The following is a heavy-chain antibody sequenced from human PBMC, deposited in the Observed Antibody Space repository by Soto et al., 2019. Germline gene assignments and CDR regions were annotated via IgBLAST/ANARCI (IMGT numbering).Heavy chain of an antibody. V-gene: IGHV1-8*01. CDR2: LNPNSGNT. CDR1: GYTFTSYD. D-gene: IGHD6-13*01. Sequence: GASVKVSCKTSGYTFTSYDINWVRQATGQGLEWMGWLNPNSGNTGYAPKFQGRVTLTRDTSISTAYMELSSLRSNDTAVYFCTREVSISPKPDTFDIWGQGTMVT. J-gene: IGHJ3*02. CDR3: TREVSISPKPDTFDI.